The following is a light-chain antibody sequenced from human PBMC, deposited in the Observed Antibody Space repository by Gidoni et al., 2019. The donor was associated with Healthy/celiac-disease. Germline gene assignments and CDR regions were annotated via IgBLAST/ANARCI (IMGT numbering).Light chain of an antibody. CDR2: YAS. CDR3: HPSSRLPWT. V-gene: IGKV6-21*01. CDR1: QSIGSS. Sequence: EMVLTQSPDFQSATPKEKVTITCRASQSIGSSLHWYQQKPDQSPQLLIKYASQSFSGVPSTFSGSGSGPDFTLPINSLDAEDAATYYCHPSSRLPWTFGQGTKVEIK. J-gene: IGKJ1*01.